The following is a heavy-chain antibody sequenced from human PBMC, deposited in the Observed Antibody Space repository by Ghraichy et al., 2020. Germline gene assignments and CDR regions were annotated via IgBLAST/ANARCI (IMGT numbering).Heavy chain of an antibody. CDR1: GFSFSTYA. Sequence: GGSLRLSCAASGFSFSTYALTWVRQAPGKGLEWVSIISGRGDTSFYADSVKGRFTVSRDNSKNTLYLQMNSLRNEDTAVYYCAKRFGATGSRNGYYFDYWGQGTQVTVSS. D-gene: IGHD1-1*01. CDR2: ISGRGDTS. V-gene: IGHV3-23*01. CDR3: AKRFGATGSRNGYYFDY. J-gene: IGHJ4*02.